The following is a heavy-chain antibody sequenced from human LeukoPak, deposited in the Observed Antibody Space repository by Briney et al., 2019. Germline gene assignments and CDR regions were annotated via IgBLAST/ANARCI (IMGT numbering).Heavy chain of an antibody. Sequence: SETLSLTCTVSVGSVSSRRYWWSWIRLPPGKGLEWIGYIYYSGSTNYNPSLKSRVTISVDTSKNQFSLKLSSVTAADTAVYYCARRRLRPSIIIDYWGQGTLVTVSS. J-gene: IGHJ4*02. D-gene: IGHD4-17*01. V-gene: IGHV4-61*01. CDR3: ARRRLRPSIIIDY. CDR1: VGSVSSRRYW. CDR2: IYYSGST.